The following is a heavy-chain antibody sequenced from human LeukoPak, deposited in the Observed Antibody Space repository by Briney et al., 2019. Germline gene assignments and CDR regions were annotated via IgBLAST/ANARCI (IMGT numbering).Heavy chain of an antibody. CDR2: IRYDGSNK. V-gene: IGHV3-30*02. J-gene: IGHJ2*01. CDR3: AKDYYYGSGSYYDWYFDL. CDR1: GFTFSSYG. D-gene: IGHD3-10*01. Sequence: PGGSLRLSCAASGFTFSSYGMHWVRQAPGKGLEWVAFIRYDGSNKYYADSVKGRFTISRDNSKNTLYLQMNSLRAEDTAVYYCAKDYYYGSGSYYDWYFDLWGRGTLVTVSS.